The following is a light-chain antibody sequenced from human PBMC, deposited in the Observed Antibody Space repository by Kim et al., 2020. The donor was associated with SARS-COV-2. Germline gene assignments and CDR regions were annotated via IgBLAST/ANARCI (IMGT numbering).Light chain of an antibody. CDR3: QQYENVPIT. CDR1: QDINSY. Sequence: ASVGDRVTLTCQANQDINSYLNWYQLKPGKAPKVLIYDAVNLETGVPLRFSGGGSGTRFSLTINSLQPEDVATYYCQQYENVPITFGQGTRLEIK. J-gene: IGKJ5*01. CDR2: DAV. V-gene: IGKV1-33*01.